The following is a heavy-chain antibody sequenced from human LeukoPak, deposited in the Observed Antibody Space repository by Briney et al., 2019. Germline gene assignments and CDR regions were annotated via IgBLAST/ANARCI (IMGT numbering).Heavy chain of an antibody. D-gene: IGHD2-2*01. CDR2: ISAYNGNT. J-gene: IGHJ3*02. Sequence: GASVKVSCKASGYTFTSYGISWVRQAPGQGLEWMGWISAYNGNTNYAQKLQGRVTMTTDTSTSTAYMELRSLRSDDTAVYYCARDERDIVVVPAAMGLDIWGQGTMVTVSS. V-gene: IGHV1-18*01. CDR1: GYTFTSYG. CDR3: ARDERDIVVVPAAMGLDI.